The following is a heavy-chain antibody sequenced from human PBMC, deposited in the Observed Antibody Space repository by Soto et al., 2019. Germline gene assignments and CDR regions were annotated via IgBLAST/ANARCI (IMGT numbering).Heavy chain of an antibody. Sequence: GGSLRLSCAASGFTFSSYAMSWVRQAPGKGLEWVSAISGSGGSTYYADSVKGRFTISRDNSKNTLYLQMNSLRAEDTAVYYCAKVQKGIAAAGDDAFDIWGQGTMVTVSS. J-gene: IGHJ3*02. CDR3: AKVQKGIAAAGDDAFDI. D-gene: IGHD6-13*01. CDR2: ISGSGGST. V-gene: IGHV3-23*01. CDR1: GFTFSSYA.